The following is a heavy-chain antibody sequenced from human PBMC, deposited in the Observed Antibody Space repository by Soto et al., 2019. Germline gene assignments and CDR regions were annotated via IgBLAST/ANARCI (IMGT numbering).Heavy chain of an antibody. CDR1: GFTFSSCG. V-gene: IGHV3-33*01. J-gene: IGHJ3*02. CDR2: IWYDGSNK. D-gene: IGHD3-9*01. Sequence: VQLVESGGGVVQPGRSLRLSCAASGFTFSSCGMHWVRQAPGKGLEWVAVIWYDGSNKYYADSVKGRFTISRDNSKNTLYLQMNSLRAEDTAVYYCARDRDDILTDDAFDIWGQGTMVTVSS. CDR3: ARDRDDILTDDAFDI.